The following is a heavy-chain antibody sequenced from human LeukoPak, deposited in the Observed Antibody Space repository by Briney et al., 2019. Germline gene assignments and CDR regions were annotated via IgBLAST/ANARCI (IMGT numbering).Heavy chain of an antibody. CDR2: IYPGDSDT. D-gene: IGHD3-22*01. CDR3: ARPYYYDSSGYYYDDY. V-gene: IGHV5-51*01. CDR1: GYSFTSYW. Sequence: GESLKISCKGSGYSFTSYWIGWVRQMPGKGLEWMGIIYPGDSDTRYSPSFQGQVTISADKSISTAYLQWSSLKASDTAMYYCARPYYYDSSGYYYDDYWGQGTLVTVSS. J-gene: IGHJ4*02.